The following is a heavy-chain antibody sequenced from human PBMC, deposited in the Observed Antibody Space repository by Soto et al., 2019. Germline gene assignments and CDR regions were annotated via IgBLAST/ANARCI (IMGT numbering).Heavy chain of an antibody. V-gene: IGHV3-48*02. CDR2: ISSSSSII. J-gene: IGHJ5*02. D-gene: IGHD3-3*01. CDR1: GFTFTNYS. Sequence: TLSLSHAASGFTFTNYSRNCIRNATGKKLAWVSSISSSSSIIYYADSVKGRFTISRDNAKNSLYLQMNSLRDEDTAVYYCARESRFLEWLSLNWFDPWGQGTLVTVSS. CDR3: ARESRFLEWLSLNWFDP.